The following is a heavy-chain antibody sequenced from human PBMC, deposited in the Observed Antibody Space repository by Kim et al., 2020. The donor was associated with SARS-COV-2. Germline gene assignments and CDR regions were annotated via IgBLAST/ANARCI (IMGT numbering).Heavy chain of an antibody. CDR2: INTNTGNP. Sequence: ASVKVSCKASGYTFTTYAMNWVRQAPGQGLEWMGWINTNTGNPTYAQGFTGRFVFSLDTSVSTAYLQISSLKAEDTAVYYCARVVVGGYKRRSYYYGMDVWGQGTTVTVSS. V-gene: IGHV7-4-1*02. D-gene: IGHD1-26*01. CDR3: ARVVVGGYKRRSYYYGMDV. J-gene: IGHJ6*02. CDR1: GYTFTTYA.